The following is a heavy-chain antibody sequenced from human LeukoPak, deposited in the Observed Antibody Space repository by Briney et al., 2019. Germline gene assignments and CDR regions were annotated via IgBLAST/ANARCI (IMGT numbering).Heavy chain of an antibody. V-gene: IGHV3-7*01. CDR3: ARVNWNYGIDY. J-gene: IGHJ4*02. CDR2: IKQDGSEK. Sequence: GGSLRLSCAASGFTFSISWISWVRQAPGKGLEWVANIKQDGSEKYYVDSLKGRFTISRDNAKNSLYLQINSLRAEDTAVYYCARVNWNYGIDYWGQGTLVTVSS. CDR1: GFTFSISW. D-gene: IGHD1-7*01.